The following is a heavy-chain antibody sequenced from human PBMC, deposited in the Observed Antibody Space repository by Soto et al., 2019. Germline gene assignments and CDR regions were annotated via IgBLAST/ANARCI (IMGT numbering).Heavy chain of an antibody. CDR3: ARRYSSSLYYYYAMDV. Sequence: ASVKVSCKASGYTFTSYGISWVRQAPGQGLEWMGWISAYNGNTNYAQKLQGRVTMTTDTSTSTAYMELRSLRSDDTAVYYCARRYSSSLYYYYAMDVWGQGTTVTVSS. V-gene: IGHV1-18*04. D-gene: IGHD6-6*01. CDR1: GYTFTSYG. CDR2: ISAYNGNT. J-gene: IGHJ6*02.